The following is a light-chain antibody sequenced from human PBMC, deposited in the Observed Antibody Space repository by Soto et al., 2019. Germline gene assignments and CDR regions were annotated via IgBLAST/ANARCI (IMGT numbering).Light chain of an antibody. CDR1: QSIDTY. Sequence: EVVLTQSPATLSVSPGERATLSCRASQSIDTYLAWYQQKPGQAPRLLIDDASNRATGIPARFSGSGSGTDFTLTISNLEPEDFAVYYCHQGRSFGQGTRVEIK. CDR2: DAS. CDR3: HQGRS. V-gene: IGKV3-11*01. J-gene: IGKJ5*01.